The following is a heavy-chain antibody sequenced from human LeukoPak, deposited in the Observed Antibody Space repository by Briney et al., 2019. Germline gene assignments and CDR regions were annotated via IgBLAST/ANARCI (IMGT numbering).Heavy chain of an antibody. CDR3: AKLGDRYQLWA. D-gene: IGHD2-2*01. CDR1: GFIFSSYA. V-gene: IGHV3-23*01. Sequence: GGSLRLSCAASGFIFSSYAMSWVRQAPGKGLEWVSAISGSGGSTYYADSVKGRFTISRDNSKNTLYLQMNSLRAEDTAVYYCAKLGDRYQLWAWGQGTLVTVSS. J-gene: IGHJ5*02. CDR2: ISGSGGST.